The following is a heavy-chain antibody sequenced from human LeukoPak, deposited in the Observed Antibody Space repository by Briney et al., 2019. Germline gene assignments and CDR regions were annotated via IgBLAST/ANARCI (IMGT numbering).Heavy chain of an antibody. CDR3: ARVLEYYFDY. D-gene: IGHD3-3*01. J-gene: IGHJ4*02. V-gene: IGHV3-23*01. Sequence: GGSLRLSCAASGFTFNTYAMTWVRQAPGKGLEWVSAIRGDGATRFYADSVKGRFTVSRDNSKNTLYLQMNSLRAEDTAVYYCARVLEYYFDYWGQGTLVTVSS. CDR2: IRGDGATR. CDR1: GFTFNTYA.